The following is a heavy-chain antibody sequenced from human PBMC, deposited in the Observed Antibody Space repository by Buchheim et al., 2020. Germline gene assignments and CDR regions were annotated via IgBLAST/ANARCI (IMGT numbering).Heavy chain of an antibody. J-gene: IGHJ5*02. CDR1: GFTFSSYS. D-gene: IGHD1-1*01. CDR3: TRDSTGRGDNWFDP. V-gene: IGHV3-21*01. Sequence: EVQLVESGGGLVKSGGSLRLSCAASGFTFSSYSMNWVRQAPGKGLEWVSSISGSSTYIYYADSGKGRFTISRDNAKNSLYLQMNSLRAEDTAVYYCTRDSTGRGDNWFDPWGQGTL. CDR2: ISGSSTYI.